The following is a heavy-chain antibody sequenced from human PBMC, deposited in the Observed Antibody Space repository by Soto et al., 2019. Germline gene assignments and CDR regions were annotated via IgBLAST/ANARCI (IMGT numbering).Heavy chain of an antibody. V-gene: IGHV4-59*01. J-gene: IGHJ5*01. CDR3: ARDLTISYTDGPIDV. D-gene: IGHD1-1*01. Sequence: PSETLSLTCTVSGGSMSRYYWTWIRQPPGKGLEWIGNIHYTGSTNYNPSLKSRVTILLGTSTSQFSLKVSSVTAADTAVYYCARDLTISYTDGPIDVWGQGTMVTVSS. CDR1: GGSMSRYY. CDR2: IHYTGST.